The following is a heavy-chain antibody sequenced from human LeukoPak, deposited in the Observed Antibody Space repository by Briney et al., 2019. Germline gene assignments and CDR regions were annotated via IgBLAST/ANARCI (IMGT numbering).Heavy chain of an antibody. D-gene: IGHD2-2*01. CDR3: ATTPLVPAANPPGY. J-gene: IGHJ4*02. CDR2: FDPEDGET. V-gene: IGHV1-24*01. CDR1: GYTLTELS. Sequence: GASVKVSCKVSGYTLTELSMHWVRQAPGKGLEWMGGFDPEDGETIYAQKFQGRVTMTEDTSTDTAYMELSSLRSEDTAVYYCATTPLVPAANPPGYWGQGTLVTVSS.